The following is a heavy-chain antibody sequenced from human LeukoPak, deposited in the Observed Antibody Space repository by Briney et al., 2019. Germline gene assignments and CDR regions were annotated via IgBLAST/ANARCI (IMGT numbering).Heavy chain of an antibody. J-gene: IGHJ5*02. CDR1: GGSISSYY. CDR2: IYYSGST. D-gene: IGHD6-13*01. V-gene: IGHV4-59*01. CDR3: ARGGVAAAGTNWFDP. Sequence: SETLSLTCTVSGGSISSYYWSWIRQPPGKGLEWIGYIYYSGSTNYNPSLKSRVTISVDTSKNQFSLKLSSVTAADTAVYYCARGGVAAAGTNWFDPWGQGTLVTVSS.